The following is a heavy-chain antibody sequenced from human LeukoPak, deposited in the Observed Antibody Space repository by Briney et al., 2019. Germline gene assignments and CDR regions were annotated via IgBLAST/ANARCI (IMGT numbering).Heavy chain of an antibody. J-gene: IGHJ4*02. D-gene: IGHD1-1*01. CDR1: GFTFSSHW. CDR3: ARDPELERGSFYY. Sequence: GGSLRLSCAVSGFTFSSHWMRWVRQAPGKGLVWVSHIKSDGTSTYYADSVKGGFTISRDNSKNTLYLQMNSLRAEDTAVYYCARDPELERGSFYYWGQGTLVTVSS. V-gene: IGHV3-74*01. CDR2: IKSDGTST.